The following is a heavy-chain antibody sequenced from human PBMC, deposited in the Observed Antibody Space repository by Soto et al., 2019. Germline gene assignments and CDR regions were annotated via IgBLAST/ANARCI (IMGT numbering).Heavy chain of an antibody. J-gene: IGHJ4*02. D-gene: IGHD2-2*01. V-gene: IGHV3-74*01. CDR3: ARVRYCDSTNCLSYFDY. CDR2: INSDGSRT. Sequence: EVQLVESGGGLVQPGGSLRLSCAASGFTFSSYWMHWVRQAPGKGLVWVSRINSDGSRTTYADSVKGRFTISRDNAKNTRYRQMNSLVSEDTAVYYCARVRYCDSTNCLSYFDYWGQGTLVTVSS. CDR1: GFTFSSYW.